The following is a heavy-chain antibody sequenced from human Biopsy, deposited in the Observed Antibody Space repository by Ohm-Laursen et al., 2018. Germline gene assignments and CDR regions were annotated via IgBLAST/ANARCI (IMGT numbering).Heavy chain of an antibody. CDR3: ARTPRDSFWSGSYKRGLWFDP. D-gene: IGHD3-3*01. CDR2: VYNGGIT. Sequence: GTLSLTCSVSGASMTDYFWSWIWKPPGKGMEWIEHVYNGGITNYNPSLKSRVTISKDTSKNQFSLQVNSVTAADTAVYYCARTPRDSFWSGSYKRGLWFDPWGQGTLVIVSS. CDR1: GASMTDYF. V-gene: IGHV4-59*01. J-gene: IGHJ5*02.